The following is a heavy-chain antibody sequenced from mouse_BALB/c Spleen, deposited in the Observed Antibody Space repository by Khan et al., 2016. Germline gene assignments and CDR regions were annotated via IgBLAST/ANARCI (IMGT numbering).Heavy chain of an antibody. CDR2: ISYSGST. CDR1: GYSITSDYA. D-gene: IGHD2-3*01. V-gene: IGHV3-2*02. J-gene: IGHJ2*01. Sequence: EVQLQESGPGLVKPSQSLSLTCTVTGYSITSDYAWNWIRQFPGNKLEWMGYISYSGSTSYNPSLKSRISITRDTSKNQFFLQLNSVTTEDTATYCCVRFRDDGYYFFDYWGQGTTLTVSS. CDR3: VRFRDDGYYFFDY.